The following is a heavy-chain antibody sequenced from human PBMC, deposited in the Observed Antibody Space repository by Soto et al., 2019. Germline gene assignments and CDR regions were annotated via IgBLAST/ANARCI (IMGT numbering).Heavy chain of an antibody. V-gene: IGHV1-18*01. CDR2: ISAYNGNT. Sequence: ASVKVSCKASGYTFTSYGISWVRQAPGQGLEWMGWISAYNGNTNYAQKLQGRVTMTTDTSTSTAYMELRSLRSGDTAVYYCARDQPRLRFLEWLPDAFDIWGQGTMVTVSS. D-gene: IGHD3-3*01. J-gene: IGHJ3*02. CDR1: GYTFTSYG. CDR3: ARDQPRLRFLEWLPDAFDI.